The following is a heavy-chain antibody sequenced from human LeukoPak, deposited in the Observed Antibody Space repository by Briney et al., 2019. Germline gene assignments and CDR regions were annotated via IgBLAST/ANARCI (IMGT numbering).Heavy chain of an antibody. J-gene: IGHJ4*02. D-gene: IGHD2-21*02. CDR3: AKCILKGYCGGDCYSPFGY. Sequence: GGPLRLSCAPSGLTFSRYAMSWVRQAPGKGLEWVSAISGSGGSTYYADSVKARFPIAKDNSKMTLYLQMNSLEAEDMAVYSCAKCILKGYCGGDCYSPFGYWGQGTLVTVSS. V-gene: IGHV3-23*01. CDR2: ISGSGGST. CDR1: GLTFSRYA.